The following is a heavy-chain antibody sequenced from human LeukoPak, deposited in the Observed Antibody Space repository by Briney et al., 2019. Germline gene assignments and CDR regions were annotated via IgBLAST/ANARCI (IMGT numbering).Heavy chain of an antibody. CDR1: GASIRSYY. CDR2: INYSGST. CDR3: ARDTRSYDSSGYYFFDF. V-gene: IGHV4-59*01. Sequence: PSETLSLTCTVSGASIRSYYWNWLRQPPGKGLEWIGYINYSGSTNFNPSLKSRATISMDTSKHYFSLKLSSVTAADTAVYYCARDTRSYDSSGYYFFDFWGQGTLVTVSS. D-gene: IGHD3-22*01. J-gene: IGHJ4*02.